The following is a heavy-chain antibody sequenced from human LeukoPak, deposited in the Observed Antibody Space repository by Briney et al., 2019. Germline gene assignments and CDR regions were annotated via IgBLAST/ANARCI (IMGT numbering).Heavy chain of an antibody. CDR3: AGVPSKDNWFDP. V-gene: IGHV4-39*07. CDR1: GGSISSSSYY. CDR2: IYYSGST. Sequence: PSETLSLTCTVSGGSISSSSYYWGWIRQPPGKVLEWIGSIYYSGSTYYNPSLKSRVTISVDTSKNQFSLKLSSVTAADTAVYYCAGVPSKDNWFDPWGQGTLVTVSS. J-gene: IGHJ5*02.